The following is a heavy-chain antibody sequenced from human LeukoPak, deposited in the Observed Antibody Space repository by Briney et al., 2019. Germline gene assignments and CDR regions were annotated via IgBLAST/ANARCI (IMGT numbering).Heavy chain of an antibody. J-gene: IGHJ3*02. V-gene: IGHV4-59*02. CDR1: AGSVSTYY. CDR3: ARARYVDSFYAFDI. D-gene: IGHD3-9*01. Sequence: SETLSLTCTVSAGSVSTYYWSWIRQPPGKGLEWIGYIYYSGSTNYNPSLKSRVTISVDTSKNQFFLKLSSVTAADTAVYYCARARYVDSFYAFDIWGQGTLVTVSS. CDR2: IYYSGST.